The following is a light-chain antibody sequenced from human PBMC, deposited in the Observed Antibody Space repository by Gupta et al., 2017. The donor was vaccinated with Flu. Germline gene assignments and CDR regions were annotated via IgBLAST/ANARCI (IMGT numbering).Light chain of an antibody. V-gene: IGKV1-33*01. CDR1: QDINNY. J-gene: IGKJ4*01. CDR3: HQYHNVPPS. Sequence: DIQMTQSPSSLSASVGDRVIITCQASQDINNYLTWFQQKPGKAPKLLIYDASNLEIGVSSRFSGSGSGTDFTFTISSLQPEDIATYYCHQYHNVPPSFGGGTKVEIQ. CDR2: DAS.